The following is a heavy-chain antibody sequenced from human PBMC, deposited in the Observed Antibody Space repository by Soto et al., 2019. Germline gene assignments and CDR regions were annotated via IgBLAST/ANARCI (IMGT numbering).Heavy chain of an antibody. CDR2: ISAYNGNT. CDR1: GYTFTSYG. D-gene: IGHD4-17*01. V-gene: IGHV1-18*01. Sequence: QVQLVQSGAEVKKPGASVKVSCKASGYTFTSYGISWVRQAPGQGLEWMGWISAYNGNTNYAQKLQGRVTMTTDTSTSTAYMELRSLRSDDTAVYYCARDGELMTTVTTYYYYGMDVWGQGATVTVSS. CDR3: ARDGELMTTVTTYYYYGMDV. J-gene: IGHJ6*02.